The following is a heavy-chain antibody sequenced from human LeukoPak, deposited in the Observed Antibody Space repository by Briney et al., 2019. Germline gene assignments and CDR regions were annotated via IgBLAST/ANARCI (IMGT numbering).Heavy chain of an antibody. J-gene: IGHJ4*02. V-gene: IGHV1-2*06. CDR1: GYTFTGYY. CDR3: ARLGMAVAGTGGDY. D-gene: IGHD6-19*01. Sequence: ASVKVSCKASGYTFTGYYMHWVRQAPGQGLEWMGRINPNSGGTNYAQKFQGRDTMTRDTSISTAYMELSRLRSDDTAVYYCARLGMAVAGTGGDYWGQGTLVTVSS. CDR2: INPNSGGT.